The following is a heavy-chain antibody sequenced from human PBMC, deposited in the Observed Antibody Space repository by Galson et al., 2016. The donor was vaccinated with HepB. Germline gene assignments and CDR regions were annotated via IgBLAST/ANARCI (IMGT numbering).Heavy chain of an antibody. V-gene: IGHV1-3*04. CDR3: ARDSGSPNWFDP. CDR2: INTGNGNT. CDR1: GYTFTSYA. Sequence: SVKVSCKASGYTFTSYAMHWVRQAPGQRLEWMGWINTGNGNTKYSQKFQGRVTISRDTSASTAYMELRSLRSEDTVVYYCARDSGSPNWFDPWGQGTLVTVSS. D-gene: IGHD1-26*01. J-gene: IGHJ5*02.